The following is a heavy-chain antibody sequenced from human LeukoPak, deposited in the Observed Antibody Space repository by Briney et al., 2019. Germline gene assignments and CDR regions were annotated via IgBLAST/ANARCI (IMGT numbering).Heavy chain of an antibody. CDR2: IYYSGST. CDR3: ARHMATVTTGPDDAFDI. CDR1: GGSISSSSYY. Sequence: PSETLSLTCTVSGGSISSSSYYWGWIRQPPGKGLEWIGSIYYSGSTYYIPSLKSRVTISVDTSKNQFSLKLSSVTAADTAVYYCARHMATVTTGPDDAFDIWGQGTMVTVSS. V-gene: IGHV4-39*01. D-gene: IGHD4-11*01. J-gene: IGHJ3*02.